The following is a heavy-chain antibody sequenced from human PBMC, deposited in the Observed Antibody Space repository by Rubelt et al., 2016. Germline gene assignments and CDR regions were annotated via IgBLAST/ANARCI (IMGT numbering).Heavy chain of an antibody. CDR3: ARVDSGWLDY. D-gene: IGHD6-19*01. CDR2: IWYDGIKT. J-gene: IGHJ4*02. V-gene: IGHV3-33*01. Sequence: GKGLEWVGVIWYDGIKTYYADSVQDRFTISRDNSKNTVYLQMNNLRVDDTAVYYCARVDSGWLDYWGQGTPVTVS.